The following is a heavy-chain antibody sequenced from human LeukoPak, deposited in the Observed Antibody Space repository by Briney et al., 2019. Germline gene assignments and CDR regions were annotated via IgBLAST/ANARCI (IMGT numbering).Heavy chain of an antibody. CDR3: ARVSIVVVPAAIHNWFDP. CDR2: IYYSGST. Sequence: SETLSLTCTVSGGSISSYYWSWIRQPPGKGLEWIGYIYYSGSTNYNPSLKSRVTISVDTSKNQFSLKLSSVTAADTAVYNCARVSIVVVPAAIHNWFDPWGQGTLVTVSS. CDR1: GGSISSYY. D-gene: IGHD2-2*01. V-gene: IGHV4-59*01. J-gene: IGHJ5*02.